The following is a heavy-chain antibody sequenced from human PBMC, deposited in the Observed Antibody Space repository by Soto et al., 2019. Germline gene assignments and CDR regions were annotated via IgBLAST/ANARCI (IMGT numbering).Heavy chain of an antibody. J-gene: IGHJ4*02. Sequence: QVQLVQSGAEVKKPGSSVKVSCKASGGTFSSYAISWVRQAPGQGLEWMGGIIPIFGTANYAQKFQGRVTITADESTSTAYMELSSLRSEDTAVYYCGTNYDYGSGSYPLFDYGGQGTLVTVSS. CDR1: GGTFSSYA. V-gene: IGHV1-69*01. D-gene: IGHD3-10*01. CDR2: IIPIFGTA. CDR3: GTNYDYGSGSYPLFDY.